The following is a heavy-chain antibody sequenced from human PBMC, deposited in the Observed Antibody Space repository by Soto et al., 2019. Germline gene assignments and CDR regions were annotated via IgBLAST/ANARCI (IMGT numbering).Heavy chain of an antibody. Sequence: PSGTLALTCAVSGVSISSSNWWSWVCQPPGKGLEWIGEIYHSGSTNYNPSLKSRVTISVDKSKNQFSLKLSSVPAAGTAVYYCAIFKYSSGWSSPDYYGMDVWGQGTTVTVSS. V-gene: IGHV4-4*02. CDR3: AIFKYSSGWSSPDYYGMDV. CDR1: GVSISSSNW. D-gene: IGHD6-19*01. CDR2: IYHSGST. J-gene: IGHJ6*02.